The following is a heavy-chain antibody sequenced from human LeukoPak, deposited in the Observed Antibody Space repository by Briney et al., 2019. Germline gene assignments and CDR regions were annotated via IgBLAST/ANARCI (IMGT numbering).Heavy chain of an antibody. CDR2: IIPILGIA. CDR3: ARDSQQQLDSPPYYYYMDV. Sequence: SVKVSCKPSGYTFNTYGITWVRQAPGQGLEWMGRIIPILGIANYAQKFQGRVTITADKSTSTAYMELSSLRSEDTAVYYCARDSQQQLDSPPYYYYMDVWGKGTTVTVSS. D-gene: IGHD6-13*01. CDR1: GYTFNTYG. J-gene: IGHJ6*03. V-gene: IGHV1-69*04.